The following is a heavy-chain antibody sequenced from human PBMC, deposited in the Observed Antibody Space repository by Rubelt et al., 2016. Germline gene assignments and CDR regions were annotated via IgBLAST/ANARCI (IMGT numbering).Heavy chain of an antibody. Sequence: QVQLQQWGAGLLKPSETLSLTCAVYGGSFSGYYWSWIRQPPGKGLEWIGEINHSGSTNYNPSLKSRVTISVDTSKNQFSLKLSLVTAADTAVYYCARSGIRDYWGQGTLVTVSS. D-gene: IGHD1-1*01. CDR2: INHSGST. CDR1: GGSFSGYY. J-gene: IGHJ4*02. V-gene: IGHV4-34*01. CDR3: ARSGIRDY.